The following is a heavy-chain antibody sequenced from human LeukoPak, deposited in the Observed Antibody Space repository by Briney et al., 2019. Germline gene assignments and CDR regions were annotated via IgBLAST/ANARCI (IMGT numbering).Heavy chain of an antibody. CDR1: GFTVSSNY. J-gene: IGHJ4*02. D-gene: IGHD7-27*01. CDR2: IYSGGGT. V-gene: IGHV3-66*01. CDR3: ARDRNWGGFDY. Sequence: GGSLRLSCAASGFTVSSNYMSWVRQAPGKGLEWVSVIYSGGGTYYADSVKGRFTISRDNSKNTLYLQMNSLRAEDTAVYYCARDRNWGGFDYWGQGTLVTVSS.